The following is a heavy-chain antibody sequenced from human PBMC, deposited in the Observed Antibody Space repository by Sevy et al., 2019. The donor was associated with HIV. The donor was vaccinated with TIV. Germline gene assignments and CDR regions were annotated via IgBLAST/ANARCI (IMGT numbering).Heavy chain of an antibody. Sequence: ASVKVSCKVPGYTLTEFSMHWVRQAPGKGLEWMGTFDPEDGERIYSQKFQVRFTMTEDTSTHTAYMELNSLGSEDTAVYYCATTKEYYDSSGYPFDSWGQGTLSPSPQ. D-gene: IGHD3-22*01. V-gene: IGHV1-24*01. CDR3: ATTKEYYDSSGYPFDS. J-gene: IGHJ4*02. CDR1: GYTLTEFS. CDR2: FDPEDGER.